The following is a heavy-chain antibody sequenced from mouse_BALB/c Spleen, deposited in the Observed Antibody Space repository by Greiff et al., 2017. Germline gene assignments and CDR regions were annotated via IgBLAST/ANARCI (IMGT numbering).Heavy chain of an antibody. Sequence: EVQLVESGAELVKPGASVKLSCTASGFNIKDTYMHWVKQRPEQGLEWIGRIDPANGNTKYDPKFQGKATITADTSSNTAYLQLSSLTSEDTAVYYCARSMINYYAMDYWGQGTSVTVSS. V-gene: IGHV14-3*02. CDR3: ARSMINYYAMDY. D-gene: IGHD2-4*01. J-gene: IGHJ4*01. CDR2: IDPANGNT. CDR1: GFNIKDTY.